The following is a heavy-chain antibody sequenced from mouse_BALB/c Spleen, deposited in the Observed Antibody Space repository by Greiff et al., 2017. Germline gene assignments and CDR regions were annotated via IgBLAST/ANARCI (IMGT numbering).Heavy chain of an antibody. CDR1: GYTFTSYY. Sequence: QVQLQQSGPELVKPGASVRISCKASGYTFTSYYIHWVKQRPGQGLEWIGWIYPGNVNTKYNEKFKGKATLTADKSSSTAYMQLSSLTSEDSAVYFCARRGYGYAMDYWGQGTSVTVSS. CDR2: IYPGNVNT. CDR3: ARRGYGYAMDY. V-gene: IGHV1S56*01. D-gene: IGHD2-14*01. J-gene: IGHJ4*01.